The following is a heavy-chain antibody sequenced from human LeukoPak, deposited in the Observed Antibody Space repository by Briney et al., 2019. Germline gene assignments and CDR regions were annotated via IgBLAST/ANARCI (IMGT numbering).Heavy chain of an antibody. J-gene: IGHJ5*02. Sequence: SETLSLTCTVSGGSISSGGYYWSWIRQHSGKGLEWIGYIYYSGSTYYNPSLKSRVTISVDTSKNQFSLKLSSVTAADTAVYYCARGGRCSSTSCYHWFDPWGQGTLVTVSS. V-gene: IGHV4-31*03. CDR2: IYYSGST. D-gene: IGHD2-2*01. CDR1: GGSISSGGYY. CDR3: ARGGRCSSTSCYHWFDP.